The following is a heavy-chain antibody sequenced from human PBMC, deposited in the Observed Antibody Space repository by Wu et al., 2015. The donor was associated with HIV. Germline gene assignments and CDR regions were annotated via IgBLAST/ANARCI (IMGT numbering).Heavy chain of an antibody. CDR1: GDTFNTYG. D-gene: IGHD2-15*01. CDR3: ARDGDYCSEINCNFRWFDP. CDR2: IIPIFGTV. Sequence: VQSGAELKKPGASMTVSCKTSGDTFNTYGFTWVRQAPGQGLEWMGGIIPIFGTVSYAERFQGRVTITTDASANIAYLEMTSLTSEDTAVYYCARDGDYCSEINCNFRWFDPSGPRELRSPSPQ. V-gene: IGHV1-69*05. J-gene: IGHJ5*02.